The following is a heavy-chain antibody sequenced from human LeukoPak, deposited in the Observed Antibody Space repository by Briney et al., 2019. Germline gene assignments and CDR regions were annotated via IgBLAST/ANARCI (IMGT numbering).Heavy chain of an antibody. CDR1: GYSISSGYY. CDR3: ARVPITMVRGVIITSSYYYYYMDV. Sequence: SETLSLTCTVSGYSISSGYYWGWIRQPPGKGLEWIGSIYHSGSTNYNPSLKSRVTISVDTSKNQFSLKLSSVTAADTAVYYCARVPITMVRGVIITSSYYYYYMDVWGKGTTVTVSS. D-gene: IGHD3-10*01. J-gene: IGHJ6*03. V-gene: IGHV4-38-2*02. CDR2: IYHSGST.